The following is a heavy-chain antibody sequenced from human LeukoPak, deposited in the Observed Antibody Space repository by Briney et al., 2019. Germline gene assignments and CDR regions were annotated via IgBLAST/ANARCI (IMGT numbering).Heavy chain of an antibody. D-gene: IGHD5-12*01. Sequence: GRSLRLSCAAYGFSFDDYAMHWVRQAPGKGLECVSGISWNSGDIGYADSVKGRFTISRDNSKNSLYLQMNSLRAEDTALYYCAKDIFGYSSSGGMDVWGQGTTVTVSS. V-gene: IGHV3-9*01. CDR2: ISWNSGDI. J-gene: IGHJ6*02. CDR3: AKDIFGYSSSGGMDV. CDR1: GFSFDDYA.